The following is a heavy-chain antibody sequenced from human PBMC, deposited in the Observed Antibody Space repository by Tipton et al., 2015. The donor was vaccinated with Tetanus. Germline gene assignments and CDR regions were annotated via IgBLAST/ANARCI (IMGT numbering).Heavy chain of an antibody. J-gene: IGHJ4*02. V-gene: IGHV4-61*01. D-gene: IGHD6-19*01. Sequence: LRLSCSVSGDSVSSGSYYWTWIRQPPGKGLEWIGYIYRTGSTKYNSSLRDRVTIALDTSKNQFSLKLNSVTAADTAVYYCVRESSSGWFVDYWGQGTLVTVSS. CDR3: VRESSSGWFVDY. CDR2: IYRTGST. CDR1: GDSVSSGSYY.